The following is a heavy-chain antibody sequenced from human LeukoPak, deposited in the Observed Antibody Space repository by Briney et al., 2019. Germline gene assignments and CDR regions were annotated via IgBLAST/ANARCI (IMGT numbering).Heavy chain of an antibody. Sequence: ASVKVSCKASGYTFTGYYMHWVRQAPGQGLEWMGWINPNSGGTNYAQKFQGWVTMTRDTSISTAYMELSRLRSDDTAVYYCARGRYYDSSGYYWNYWGQGTLVTVSS. V-gene: IGHV1-2*04. J-gene: IGHJ4*02. CDR3: ARGRYYDSSGYYWNY. CDR2: INPNSGGT. D-gene: IGHD3-22*01. CDR1: GYTFTGYY.